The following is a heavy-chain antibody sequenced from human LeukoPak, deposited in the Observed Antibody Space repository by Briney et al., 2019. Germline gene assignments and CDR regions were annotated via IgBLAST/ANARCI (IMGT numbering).Heavy chain of an antibody. J-gene: IGHJ4*02. CDR3: ASAGYSYIFDY. Sequence: GGSLRLSCAASGFTFSTYAMNWVRQAPGKGLEWVSAISGSGDSTYYADSVKGRFTISRDNSKNTLYVQMNSLRGEDTAVYYCASAGYSYIFDYWGQGTLATVSS. D-gene: IGHD5-18*01. V-gene: IGHV3-23*01. CDR2: ISGSGDST. CDR1: GFTFSTYA.